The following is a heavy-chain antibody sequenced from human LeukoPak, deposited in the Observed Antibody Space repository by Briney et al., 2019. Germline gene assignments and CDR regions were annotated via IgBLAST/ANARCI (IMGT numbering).Heavy chain of an antibody. CDR1: GGTFSTYD. CDR3: VYEGEGH. J-gene: IGHJ4*02. Sequence: ASVEVSCKASGGTFSTYDVDWVRQAPGQGPEWMGRSIPIFGAVDYAQKFQGRVTITADESTRTVYMELSSLRSEDTAVYYCVYEGEGHWGQGTLVTVSS. CDR2: SIPIFGAV. D-gene: IGHD2-21*01. V-gene: IGHV1-69*15.